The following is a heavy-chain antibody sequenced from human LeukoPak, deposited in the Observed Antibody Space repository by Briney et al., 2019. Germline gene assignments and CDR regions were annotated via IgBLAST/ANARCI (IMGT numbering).Heavy chain of an antibody. Sequence: GGSLRLSCAASGFTFSSYAMSWVRQAPGKGLEWVSYISSSSSTIYYADSVKGRFTISRDNAKNSLYLQMNSLRDEDTAVYYCARDRGLAGIAGDDYWGQGTLVTVSS. V-gene: IGHV3-48*02. CDR1: GFTFSSYA. J-gene: IGHJ4*02. D-gene: IGHD6-13*01. CDR3: ARDRGLAGIAGDDY. CDR2: ISSSSSTI.